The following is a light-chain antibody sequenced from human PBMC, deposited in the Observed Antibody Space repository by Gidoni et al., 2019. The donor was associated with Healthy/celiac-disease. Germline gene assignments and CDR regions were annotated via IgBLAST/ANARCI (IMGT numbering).Light chain of an antibody. CDR1: ISNIGNNA. V-gene: IGLV1-36*01. CDR3: AAWDDSLNGPV. CDR2: YDD. Sequence: QSVLTQPPSVSEAPRPRVTISCSGSISNIGNNAVNWYQQLPGKAPKLLIYYDDLLPSGVSDRFSGSKSGTSASLAISGLQSEDEADYYCAAWDDSLNGPVFGGGTKLTVL. J-gene: IGLJ2*01.